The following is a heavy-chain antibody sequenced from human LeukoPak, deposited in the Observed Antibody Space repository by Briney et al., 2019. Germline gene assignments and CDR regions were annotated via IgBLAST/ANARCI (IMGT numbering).Heavy chain of an antibody. CDR1: GFTFSSYG. V-gene: IGHV3-33*01. D-gene: IGHD6-13*01. CDR2: IWYDGSNK. Sequence: GRSLRLSCAASGFTFSSYGMHRVRQAPGKGLEWVVVIWYDGSNKYYADSVKGRFTISRDNSKNTLYLQMNSLRAEDTAVYYCARDGYIAAAAPVDFYYWGQGTLVTVSS. CDR3: ARDGYIAAAAPVDFYY. J-gene: IGHJ4*02.